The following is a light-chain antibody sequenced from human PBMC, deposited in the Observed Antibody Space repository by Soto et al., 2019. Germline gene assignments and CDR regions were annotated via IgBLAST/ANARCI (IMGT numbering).Light chain of an antibody. CDR1: QSTLSSANNKNH. V-gene: IGKV4-1*01. J-gene: IGKJ4*01. CDR3: QQYYTTPLT. CDR2: WAS. Sequence: MVMTQTPDSLAVSLGERATINCKSSQSTLSSANNKNHLAWYQHKVGQPPRLLIYWASTRESGVPDRFSGSGSGTDFTLTISSLQAEDVAIYYCQQYYTTPLTFGGGTKVDI.